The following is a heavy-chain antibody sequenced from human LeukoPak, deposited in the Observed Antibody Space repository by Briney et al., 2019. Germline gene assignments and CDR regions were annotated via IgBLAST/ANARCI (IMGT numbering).Heavy chain of an antibody. CDR1: GGSFSGYY. Sequence: SETLSLTCAVYGGSFSGYYWSWIRQPPGKGLEWIGEINHSRSTNYNPSLKSRVTISVDTSKNQFSLKLSSVTAADTAVYYCARSRPRGADYWGQGTLVTVSS. V-gene: IGHV4-34*01. CDR2: INHSRST. CDR3: ARSRPRGADY. J-gene: IGHJ4*02. D-gene: IGHD3-16*01.